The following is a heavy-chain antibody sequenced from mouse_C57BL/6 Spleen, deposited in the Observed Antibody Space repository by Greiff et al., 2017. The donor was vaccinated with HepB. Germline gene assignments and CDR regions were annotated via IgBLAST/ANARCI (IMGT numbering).Heavy chain of an antibody. CDR3: ARVVLLRMDY. D-gene: IGHD1-1*01. CDR2: IYPGSGNT. CDR1: GYTFTDYY. J-gene: IGHJ4*01. V-gene: IGHV1-76*01. Sequence: VQLQQSGAELVRPGASVKLSCKASGYTFTDYYINWVKQRPGQGLEWIARIYPGSGNTYYNEKFKGKATLTAEKSSSTAYMQLSSLTSEDSAVYFGARVVLLRMDYWGQGTSVTVSS.